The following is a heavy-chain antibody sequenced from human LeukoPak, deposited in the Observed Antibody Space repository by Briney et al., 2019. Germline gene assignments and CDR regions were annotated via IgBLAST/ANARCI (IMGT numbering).Heavy chain of an antibody. CDR1: GYSISSGYY. CDR2: IYHSGST. J-gene: IGHJ4*02. CDR3: ARSLHIAAAGTYHFDY. V-gene: IGHV4-38-2*02. Sequence: PSETLSLTCTVSGYSISSGYYWGWIRQPPGKGLEWIGSIYHSGSTYYNPSLKSRVTISVDTSKNQFSLKLSSVTAADTAVYYCARSLHIAAAGTYHFDYWGQGTLSPSPQ. D-gene: IGHD6-13*01.